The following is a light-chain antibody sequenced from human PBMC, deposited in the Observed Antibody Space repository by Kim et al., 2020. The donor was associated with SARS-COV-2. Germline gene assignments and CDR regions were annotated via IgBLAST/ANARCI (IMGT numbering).Light chain of an antibody. Sequence: GDRVTITCRASQGMSSYLAWYQQKPGTAPNLLIYATSNLESGVPSRLSASGSGTDFTLTISSLQPEDFATYYCQHFDSFGGGTKVDIK. V-gene: IGKV1-9*01. CDR2: ATS. CDR3: QHFDS. CDR1: QGMSSY. J-gene: IGKJ4*01.